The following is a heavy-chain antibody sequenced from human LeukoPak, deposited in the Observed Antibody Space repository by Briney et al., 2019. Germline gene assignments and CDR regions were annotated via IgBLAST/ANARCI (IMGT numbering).Heavy chain of an antibody. CDR2: INPSSDGT. CDR1: GYTFTGYY. D-gene: IGHD7-27*01. V-gene: IGHV1-2*02. J-gene: IGHJ4*02. CDR3: SRGPHWDPHFDF. Sequence: ASVKVSCKASGYTFTGYYINWVRQAPGQGLEWMGWINPSSDGTNYAQKFQGRVIMTRDTSISTAYMELSRLRSDDTAVYYCSRGPHWDPHFDFWGQGTLVTVSS.